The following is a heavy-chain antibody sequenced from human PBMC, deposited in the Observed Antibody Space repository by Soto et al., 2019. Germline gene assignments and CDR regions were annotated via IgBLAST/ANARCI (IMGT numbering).Heavy chain of an antibody. V-gene: IGHV4-59*01. J-gene: IGHJ5*02. CDR2: IYYSGST. CDR1: GGSISSYY. CDR3: AREVFYGSGSYYGIDNWFDP. Sequence: PSDTLSLTCTVSGGSISSYYWSWIRQPPGKGLEWIGYIYYSGSTNYNPSLKSRVTISVDTSKNQFSLKLSSVTAADTAVYYCAREVFYGSGSYYGIDNWFDPWGQGTLVTVSS. D-gene: IGHD3-10*01.